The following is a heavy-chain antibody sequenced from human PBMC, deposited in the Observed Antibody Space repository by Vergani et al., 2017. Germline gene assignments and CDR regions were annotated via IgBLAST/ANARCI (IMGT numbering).Heavy chain of an antibody. Sequence: VQLVESGGGLVKPGGSLRLSCAASGFTFSSYSMNWVRQAPGKGLEWVSSISSSSSYLYYADSVKGRFTISRDNAKNSLYLQMNSLRPEDTAVYYCARGRGVWWRRDGGCMDWWGQGSLVTVSS. V-gene: IGHV3-21*01. CDR2: ISSSSSYL. CDR1: GFTFSSYS. D-gene: IGHD3/OR15-3a*01. J-gene: IGHJ4*01. CDR3: ARGRGVWWRRDGGCMDW.